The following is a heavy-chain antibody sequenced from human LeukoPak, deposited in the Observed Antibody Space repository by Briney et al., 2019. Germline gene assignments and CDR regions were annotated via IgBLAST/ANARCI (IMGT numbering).Heavy chain of an antibody. Sequence: GSLRLSCAASGFTFSSYSMNWVRQAPGKGLEWVSAISGSGGSTYYADSVKGRFTISGDNSKNTLYLQMNSLRAEDTAVYYCATLHIVATITTPFDYWGQGTLVTVSS. J-gene: IGHJ4*02. D-gene: IGHD5-12*01. V-gene: IGHV3-23*01. CDR1: GFTFSSYS. CDR2: ISGSGGST. CDR3: ATLHIVATITTPFDY.